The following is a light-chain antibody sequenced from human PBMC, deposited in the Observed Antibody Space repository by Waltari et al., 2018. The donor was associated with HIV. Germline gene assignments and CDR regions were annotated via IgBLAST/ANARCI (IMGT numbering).Light chain of an antibody. J-gene: IGKJ4*01. CDR3: QQRRTWAT. CDR1: QNIGVS. CDR2: DAS. V-gene: IGKV3-11*01. Sequence: EIVLTQSQGALSVSPGGGATLSCRASQNIGVSLAWYQQKPGQPPRLLIYDASHRPTGIPPRFSGSGSGTDFTLTISSLEIEDFAVYYCQQRRTWATFGGGTKVEIK.